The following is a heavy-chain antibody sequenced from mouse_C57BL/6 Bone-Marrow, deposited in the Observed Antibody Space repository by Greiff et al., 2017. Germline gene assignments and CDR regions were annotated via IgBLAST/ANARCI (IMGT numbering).Heavy chain of an antibody. CDR1: GYTFTSYT. CDR3: ARRNYGGY. Sequence: QVQLKESGAELARPGASVKMSCKASGYTFTSYTMHWVKQRPGQGLEWIGYINPSSGYTKYNQKFKDKATLTADKSSSTAYMQLSSLTSEDSAVXYCARRNYGGYWGQGTTLTVSS. D-gene: IGHD1-1*01. V-gene: IGHV1-4*01. CDR2: INPSSGYT. J-gene: IGHJ2*01.